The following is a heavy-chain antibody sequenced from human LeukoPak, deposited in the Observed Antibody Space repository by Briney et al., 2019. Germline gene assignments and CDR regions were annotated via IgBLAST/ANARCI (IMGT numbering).Heavy chain of an antibody. CDR3: ARPIVGATAGLDF. CDR1: GYTFTGYY. Sequence: ASVKVSCKASGYTFTGYYMHWVRQAPGQGLEWMGWINPNSGGTNYAQKFQGRVTMTRDTSISTAYMELSRLRSDDTAVYYCARPIVGATAGLDFWGQGTLVTASS. V-gene: IGHV1-2*02. J-gene: IGHJ4*02. D-gene: IGHD1-26*01. CDR2: INPNSGGT.